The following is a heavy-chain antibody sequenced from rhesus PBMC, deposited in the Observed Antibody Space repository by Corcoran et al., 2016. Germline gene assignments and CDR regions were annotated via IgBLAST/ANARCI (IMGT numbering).Heavy chain of an antibody. Sequence: VTLKESGPALVKPTQTLTLTCILSGFSLNTTGMGVVWIRQPPGKTLEWVAHIYWDDDKRLRTSLKSRITISKDTSKNQVVLTMTNMDPVDTATYYCTRYLRSNFYFDYWGQGVLVTVSS. CDR1: GFSLNTTGMG. CDR3: TRYLRSNFYFDY. V-gene: IGHV2-1*01. D-gene: IGHD2-15*01. J-gene: IGHJ4*01. CDR2: IYWDDDK.